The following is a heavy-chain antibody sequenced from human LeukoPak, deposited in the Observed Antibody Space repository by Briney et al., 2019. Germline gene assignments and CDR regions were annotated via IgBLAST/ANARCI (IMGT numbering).Heavy chain of an antibody. J-gene: IGHJ6*03. CDR2: INWNGGST. Sequence: PGGTLRLSCAASGFTFRNYGMSWVRQAPGRGLEWVSGINWNGGSTGYADSVKGRFTISRDNAKNSLYLQMNSLRAEDTALYYCARDLSTMVRGVMGVWGKGTTVTVSS. D-gene: IGHD3-10*01. CDR1: GFTFRNYG. CDR3: ARDLSTMVRGVMGV. V-gene: IGHV3-20*04.